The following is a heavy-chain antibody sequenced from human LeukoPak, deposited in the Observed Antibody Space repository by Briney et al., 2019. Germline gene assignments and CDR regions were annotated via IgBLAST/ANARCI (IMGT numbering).Heavy chain of an antibody. J-gene: IGHJ4*02. CDR3: AREKDYYGSGSSFGY. D-gene: IGHD3-10*01. V-gene: IGHV3-11*01. CDR2: ISRSGSTI. CDR1: GFTVSSNY. Sequence: GGSLRLSCAASGFTVSSNYMSWVRQAPGKGLEWVSYISRSGSTIYYADSVKGRFTISRDNAKNSLYLQMNSLRAEDTAVYYCAREKDYYGSGSSFGYWGQGTLVTVSS.